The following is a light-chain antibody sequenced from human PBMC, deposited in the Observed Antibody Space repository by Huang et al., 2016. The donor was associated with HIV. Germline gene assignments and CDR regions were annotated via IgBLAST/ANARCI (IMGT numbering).Light chain of an antibody. V-gene: IGKV1-16*02. J-gene: IGKJ4*01. CDR1: QDIRSN. CDR3: QQSNIFPLT. Sequence: DIQMTQSPSSLSASVGDRVPITCRASQDIRSNLAWFQQIPGKAPKSLIYDASSLQTGVPSKFSGNGYGTDFTLTISSLQPEDIATYYCQQSNIFPLTFGGGTKVEIK. CDR2: DAS.